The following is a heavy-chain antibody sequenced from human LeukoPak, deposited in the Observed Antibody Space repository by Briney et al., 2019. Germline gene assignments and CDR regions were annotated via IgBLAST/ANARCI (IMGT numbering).Heavy chain of an antibody. Sequence: ASVKVSCKASGYTFTGYYMHWVRQAPGQGLEWMGWINPNSGGTNYAQKFQGRVTMTRDTSISTAYMELSRLRSDDTAVYDCARAEYSSGWYFDYWGQGTLVTVSS. V-gene: IGHV1-2*02. CDR3: ARAEYSSGWYFDY. D-gene: IGHD6-19*01. J-gene: IGHJ4*02. CDR1: GYTFTGYY. CDR2: INPNSGGT.